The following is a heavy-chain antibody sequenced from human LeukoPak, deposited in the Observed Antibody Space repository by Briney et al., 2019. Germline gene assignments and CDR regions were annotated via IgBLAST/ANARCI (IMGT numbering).Heavy chain of an antibody. D-gene: IGHD2-21*02. V-gene: IGHV3-30-3*01. CDR2: ISYDGSNK. J-gene: IGHJ3*02. CDR1: VFTVGSYA. Sequence: PGRSLRLSCAASVFTVGSYAMHWVRQAPGKGLEWVAVISYDGSNKYYADSVKGRFTISRDNSKNTLYLQMNSLRAEDTAVYYCARAGVVTAILGAFDIWGPGTMVTVSS. CDR3: ARAGVVTAILGAFDI.